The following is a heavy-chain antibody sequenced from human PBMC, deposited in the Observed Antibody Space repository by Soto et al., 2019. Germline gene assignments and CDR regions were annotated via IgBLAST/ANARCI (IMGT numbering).Heavy chain of an antibody. D-gene: IGHD3-3*01. CDR2: ISAYNGNT. CDR1: GYTFTSYG. CDR3: TRTLNEWLLGLD. V-gene: IGHV1-18*01. Sequence: QVKLVQSGAEVKKPGASVKVSCKASGYTFTSYGISWVRKAPGQGLEWMGWISAYNGNTKYAQKFQGRVTMTTDTGTSTAYMELRSLRSDDTAVYYCTRTLNEWLLGLDWGQGTLVTVSS. J-gene: IGHJ4*02.